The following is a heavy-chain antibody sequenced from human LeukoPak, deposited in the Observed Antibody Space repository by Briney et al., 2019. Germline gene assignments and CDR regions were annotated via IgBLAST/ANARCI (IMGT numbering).Heavy chain of an antibody. D-gene: IGHD1-26*01. CDR1: GGSISSYY. V-gene: IGHV4-4*07. Sequence: NPSETLSLTCTVSGGSISSYYWSWIRQPAGKGLEWIGRIYASGSTNYNPSLKSRVTISVDTSKNHFSLKLSSVTAADTAVYYCARAGRATHRSTPFDYWGQGTLVTVSS. CDR3: ARAGRATHRSTPFDY. J-gene: IGHJ4*02. CDR2: IYASGST.